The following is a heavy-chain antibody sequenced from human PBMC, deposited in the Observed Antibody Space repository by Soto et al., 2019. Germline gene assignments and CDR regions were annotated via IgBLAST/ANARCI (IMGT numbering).Heavy chain of an antibody. D-gene: IGHD3-22*01. CDR1: GFTFSSYG. Sequence: QVQLVESGGGVVQPGRSLRLSCAASGFTFSSYGMHWVRQAPGKGLEWVAVIWYDGSNKYYADSVKGRFTISRDNSKNTLYLQMNSLRAEDTAVYYCARDRSYYYDSSGPGYWGQGTLVTVSS. CDR3: ARDRSYYYDSSGPGY. CDR2: IWYDGSNK. J-gene: IGHJ4*02. V-gene: IGHV3-33*01.